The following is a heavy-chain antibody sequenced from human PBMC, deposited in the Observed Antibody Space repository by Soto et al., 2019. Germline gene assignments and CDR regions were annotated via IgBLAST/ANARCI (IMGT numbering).Heavy chain of an antibody. J-gene: IGHJ4*02. CDR1: GGTFSSYT. CDR2: IIPILGIA. Sequence: SVKVACKASGGTFSSYTISWVRQAPGQGLEWMGRIIPILGIANYAQKFQGRVTITADKSTSTAYMELSSLRSEDTAVYYCAREGRGYCSSTSCYDLYYFDYWGQGTLVTVSS. CDR3: AREGRGYCSSTSCYDLYYFDY. V-gene: IGHV1-69*04. D-gene: IGHD2-2*01.